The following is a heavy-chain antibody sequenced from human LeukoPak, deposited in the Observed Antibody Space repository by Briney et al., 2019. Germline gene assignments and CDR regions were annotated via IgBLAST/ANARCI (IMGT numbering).Heavy chain of an antibody. Sequence: PGGSLRLSCAASGFTFSDHYMDWVRQAPGKGLEWVGRSRNKANNYTTEYAASVKGRFTISRDDSKNSLYLQMNSLKTEDTAVYYCARAQKGAPFDYWGQGTLVTVSS. J-gene: IGHJ4*02. CDR3: ARAQKGAPFDY. CDR2: SRNKANNYTT. V-gene: IGHV3-72*01. D-gene: IGHD1-26*01. CDR1: GFTFSDHY.